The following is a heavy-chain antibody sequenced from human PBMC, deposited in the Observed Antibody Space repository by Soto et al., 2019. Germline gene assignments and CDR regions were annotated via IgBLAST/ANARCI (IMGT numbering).Heavy chain of an antibody. D-gene: IGHD3-22*01. V-gene: IGHV4-39*01. Sequence: PSETLSLTCTVSGDSISSNIYYWGWIRQPPGKGLEWIGNIHYSGSTYYDSSLKSRVTISVDTSKNQFSLKLSSVTAADTAVYYCASQHYYDSSGYYVGYWGQGTLVT. J-gene: IGHJ4*02. CDR2: IHYSGST. CDR1: GDSISSNIYY. CDR3: ASQHYYDSSGYYVGY.